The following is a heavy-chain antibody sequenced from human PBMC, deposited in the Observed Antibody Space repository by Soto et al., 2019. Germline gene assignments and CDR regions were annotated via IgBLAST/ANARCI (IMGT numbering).Heavy chain of an antibody. D-gene: IGHD2-21*02. J-gene: IGHJ4*02. CDR1: GFTFSNSS. CDR3: LDHDACGGGCCCAFCY. CDR2: IVVTSDRR. Sequence: SVKASGKASGFTFSNSSIQWVRPTRVRRLEWIGWIVVTSDRRDYPQNFGGRVTIPRDMSTPTFYLTMNNLRSDATAASYCLDHDACGGGCCCAFCYWGQGTLVTVSS. V-gene: IGHV1-58*02.